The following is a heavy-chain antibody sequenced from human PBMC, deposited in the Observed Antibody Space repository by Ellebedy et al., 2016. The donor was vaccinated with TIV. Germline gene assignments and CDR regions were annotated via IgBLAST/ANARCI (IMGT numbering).Heavy chain of an antibody. CDR3: ARVPGHGDFKIDY. D-gene: IGHD2-21*02. CDR1: GYTFTNYD. Sequence: ASVKVSCKASGYTFTNYDINWVRQATGQGLEWMGWVNPISGNTGYAPKFRGRVTMTMNTSISTASVELSSLRSEDTAVYYCARVPGHGDFKIDYWGQGTLVTVSS. CDR2: VNPISGNT. V-gene: IGHV1-8*01. J-gene: IGHJ4*02.